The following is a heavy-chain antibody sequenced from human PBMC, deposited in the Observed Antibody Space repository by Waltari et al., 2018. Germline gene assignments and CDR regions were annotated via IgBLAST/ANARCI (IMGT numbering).Heavy chain of an antibody. CDR3: ATLNYYDSSGYYLIFDY. CDR1: GYTFTDYY. V-gene: IGHV1-69-2*01. J-gene: IGHJ4*02. D-gene: IGHD3-22*01. CDR2: VDPEDGET. Sequence: EVQLVQSGAEVKKPGATVKISCKVSGYTFTDYYMHWVQQAPGKGLEWMGLVDPEDGETIYAEKFQGRVTITADTSTDTAYMELSSLRSEDTAVYYCATLNYYDSSGYYLIFDYWGQGTLVTVSS.